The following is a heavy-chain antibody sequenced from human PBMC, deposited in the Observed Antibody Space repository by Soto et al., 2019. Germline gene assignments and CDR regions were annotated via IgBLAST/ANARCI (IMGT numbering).Heavy chain of an antibody. CDR1: GYTFTSYG. D-gene: IGHD3-10*01. V-gene: IGHV1-18*01. CDR3: ARDDRNYYGSGSPGGPTGY. J-gene: IGHJ4*02. Sequence: QVQLVQSGAEVKKPGASVKVSCKASGYTFTSYGISWVRQAPGQGLEWMGWISAYNGNTNYAQKLQGRVTMTTDTATSTAYMELRSLRSDDTAVYYCARDDRNYYGSGSPGGPTGYWGQGTLVTVSS. CDR2: ISAYNGNT.